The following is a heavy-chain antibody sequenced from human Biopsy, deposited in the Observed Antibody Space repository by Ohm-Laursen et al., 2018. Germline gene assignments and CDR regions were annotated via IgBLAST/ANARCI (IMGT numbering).Heavy chain of an antibody. D-gene: IGHD2/OR15-2a*01. CDR2: ISYTGYP. Sequence: SQTLSLTCTVSGGSFTGHYWSWIRQPPGKGLEWIGHISYTGYPSYYASLKGRVTISVDTPRNHFSLRLSSLTAADTAVYYCARGSNGFGGLYFPRWGQGTLLTVSS. J-gene: IGHJ4*02. CDR3: ARGSNGFGGLYFPR. CDR1: GGSFTGHY. V-gene: IGHV4-59*11.